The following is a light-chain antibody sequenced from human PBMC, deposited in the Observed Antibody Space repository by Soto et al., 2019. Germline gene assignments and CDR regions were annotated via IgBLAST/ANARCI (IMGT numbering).Light chain of an antibody. Sequence: DIQMTQSPSSLSASVGDRVTITCRASQNINSYLNLYQQNVGKAHKLLLNAASTLQSGVPLRFRGSGSGTDFTLTISSLQPEDFATDYCKESYNLHNFGGGTTVEIK. CDR1: QNINSY. J-gene: IGKJ4*01. CDR3: KESYNLHN. V-gene: IGKV1-39*01. CDR2: AAS.